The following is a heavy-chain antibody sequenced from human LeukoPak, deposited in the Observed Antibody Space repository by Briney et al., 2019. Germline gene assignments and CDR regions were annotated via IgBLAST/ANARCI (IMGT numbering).Heavy chain of an antibody. CDR3: ARDRGGNYYDSSGYDFDY. CDR1: GFTFSSYA. CDR2: ISYDGSNK. D-gene: IGHD3-22*01. J-gene: IGHJ4*02. Sequence: GGSQRLSCAASGFTFSSYAMHWVRQAPGKGLEWVAVISYDGSNKYYADSVKGRFTISRDNSKNTLYLQMNSLRAEDTAVYYCARDRGGNYYDSSGYDFDYWGQGTLVTVSS. V-gene: IGHV3-30*14.